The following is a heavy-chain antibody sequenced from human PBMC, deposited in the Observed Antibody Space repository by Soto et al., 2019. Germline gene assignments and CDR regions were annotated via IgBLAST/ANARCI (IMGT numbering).Heavy chain of an antibody. CDR3: ARDYGGGRYSSSWYHYHYYGMDV. Sequence: VSLTCSVSGGSISSYYWSWIRQPPGKGLEWIGYIYYSGSTNYNPSLKSRVTISVDTSKNQFSLKLSSVTAADTAVYYCARDYGGGRYSSSWYHYHYYGMDVWGQGTTVTVSS. CDR1: GGSISSYY. J-gene: IGHJ6*02. D-gene: IGHD6-13*01. V-gene: IGHV4-59*01. CDR2: IYYSGST.